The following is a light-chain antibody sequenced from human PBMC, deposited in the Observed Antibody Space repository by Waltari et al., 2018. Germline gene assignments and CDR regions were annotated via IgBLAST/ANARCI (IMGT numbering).Light chain of an antibody. CDR2: LNSDGSH. V-gene: IGLV4-69*01. J-gene: IGLJ2*01. Sequence: QLVLTQSPSASASLGASVTLTCTLRSGHSDYAIAWHQQQPGKGPRYLMKLNSDGSHNKGDGIPDRFSGSSSGAERYLTISSLQSEDEADYYCHAWRSGILVFAGGTKLTVL. CDR1: SGHSDYA. CDR3: HAWRSGILV.